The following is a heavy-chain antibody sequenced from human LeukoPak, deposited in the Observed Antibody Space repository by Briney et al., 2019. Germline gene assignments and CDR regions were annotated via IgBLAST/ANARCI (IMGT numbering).Heavy chain of an antibody. CDR2: IRNKANSYPT. CDR3: TRHRSGSSSWFDP. D-gene: IGHD6-6*01. Sequence: PGGSLRLSCAASGFTFSGSAMHWVRQASGKGLEWVGRIRNKANSYPTAHAASVKGRFTNSRDDSKSTAYLQMNSRKTEDTAVYYCTRHRSGSSSWFDPCGQGTLVTVSS. CDR1: GFTFSGSA. V-gene: IGHV3-73*01. J-gene: IGHJ5*02.